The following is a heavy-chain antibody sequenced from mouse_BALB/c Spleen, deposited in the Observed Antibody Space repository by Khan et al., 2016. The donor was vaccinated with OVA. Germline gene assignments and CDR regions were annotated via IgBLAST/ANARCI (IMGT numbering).Heavy chain of an antibody. D-gene: IGHD2-14*01. J-gene: IGHJ3*01. CDR1: GFSLSSYG. Sequence: QVQLQQSGPGLVAPSQSLSITCTVSGFSLSSYGVSWVRQPPGKGLEWLGVIWGDGNTNYHSALISRLSISKDNSKTQVFLQLNSLQTDDTATYYGAKPERYDEGFTYWGQGTLVTVSA. CDR2: IWGDGNT. V-gene: IGHV2-3*01. CDR3: AKPERYDEGFTY.